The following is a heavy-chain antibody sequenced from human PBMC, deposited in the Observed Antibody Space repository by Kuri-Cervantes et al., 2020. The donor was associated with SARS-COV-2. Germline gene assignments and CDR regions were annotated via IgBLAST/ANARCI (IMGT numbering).Heavy chain of an antibody. CDR3: ARGEYCSSTSCYHYYGMDV. Sequence: ASVKVSCKASGYTFTSYGTSWVRQAPGQGLEWMGWISAYNGNTNYAQKLQGRVTMTTDTSTSTAYMELRSLRSDDTAVYYCARGEYCSSTSCYHYYGMDVWGQGTTVTVSS. J-gene: IGHJ6*02. CDR1: GYTFTSYG. V-gene: IGHV1-18*01. CDR2: ISAYNGNT. D-gene: IGHD2-2*01.